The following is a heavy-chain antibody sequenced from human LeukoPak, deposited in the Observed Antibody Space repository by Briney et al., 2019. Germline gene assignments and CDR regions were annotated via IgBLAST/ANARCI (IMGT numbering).Heavy chain of an antibody. D-gene: IGHD4-11*01. J-gene: IGHJ5*02. CDR2: IYYSGST. CDR1: GGSISSSSYY. V-gene: IGHV4-39*07. CDR3: ARVWRQILPDYSNYWFDP. Sequence: SETLSLTCTVSGGSISSSSYYWGWIRQPPGKGLEWIGSIYYSGSTYYNPSLKSRVTISVDTSKNQFSLKLSSVTAADTAVYYCARVWRQILPDYSNYWFDPWGQGTLVTVSS.